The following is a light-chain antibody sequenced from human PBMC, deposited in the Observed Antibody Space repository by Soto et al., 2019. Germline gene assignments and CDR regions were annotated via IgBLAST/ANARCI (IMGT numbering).Light chain of an antibody. J-gene: IGLJ2*01. CDR2: LEVSGSN. CDR3: ETSGSNTQV. CDR1: SRHISYI. V-gene: IGLV4-60*02. Sequence: QPVLTQSSSASASLGSSVTLTCTLSSRHISYIIAGHQQQPGKAHRSLMKLEVSGSNPKGSGVPYRFSGSSSGAARYLPISHLPYEEADYYYCETSGSNTQVFGGGTKVTVL.